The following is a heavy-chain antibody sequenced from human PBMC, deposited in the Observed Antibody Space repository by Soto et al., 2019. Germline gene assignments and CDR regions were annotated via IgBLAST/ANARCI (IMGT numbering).Heavy chain of an antibody. V-gene: IGHV4-59*02. J-gene: IGHJ4*02. D-gene: IGHD6-13*01. Sequence: PSETLSLTCTVTGDSVNGYYWSWMRQPPGKGLECMGYVYYSGSTNYNPSLKSRVTISVDTSKNQISLRLKSVTAADTAVYYRARAETSGIHYFDYWGQGSLVTVSS. CDR3: ARAETSGIHYFDY. CDR1: GDSVNGYY. CDR2: VYYSGST.